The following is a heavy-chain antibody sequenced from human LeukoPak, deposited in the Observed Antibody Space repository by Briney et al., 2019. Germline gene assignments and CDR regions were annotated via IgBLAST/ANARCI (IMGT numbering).Heavy chain of an antibody. Sequence: GASVKASCKASGYTFTTYDINWVRQATGQRLEWMGWMNPNSGNTGYAQNIQGRVSITRNTYMSTAYMELISLRSEDTAVYYCARANYYGSGKKDLDYWGQGTLVTVSS. CDR3: ARANYYGSGKKDLDY. CDR2: MNPNSGNT. V-gene: IGHV1-8*01. CDR1: GYTFTTYD. D-gene: IGHD3-10*01. J-gene: IGHJ4*02.